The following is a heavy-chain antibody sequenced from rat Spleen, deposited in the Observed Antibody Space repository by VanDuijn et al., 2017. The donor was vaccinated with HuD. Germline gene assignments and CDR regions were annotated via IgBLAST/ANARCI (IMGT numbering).Heavy chain of an antibody. CDR2: INKDSSVR. V-gene: IGHV4-2*01. CDR3: VREEFGVRD. J-gene: IGHJ2*01. D-gene: IGHD4-3*01. Sequence: EVKLVESGGGLVQPGRSLKLSCAASGFNFNDHWMGWVRQAPGKGLEWIGEINKDSSVRKYIPSLKEKISISRDNAQNTLYLQMSKLGSEDTAIYYCVREEFGVRDWGQGVMVTVSS. CDR1: GFNFNDHW.